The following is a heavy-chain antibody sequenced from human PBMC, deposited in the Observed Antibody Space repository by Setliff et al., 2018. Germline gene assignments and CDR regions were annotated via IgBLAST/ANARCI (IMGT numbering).Heavy chain of an antibody. Sequence: GSLRLSCAASGFVFSNYGMNWVRQAPGKGLEWITFIRYDGSNTFYADSVKGRFTISRDNSKNTLYLQMSSLRPEDTAVYYCAKVIGGYPPKPSDYWGQGTLVTVSS. CDR2: IRYDGSNT. CDR3: AKVIGGYPPKPSDY. V-gene: IGHV3-30*02. D-gene: IGHD3-16*02. CDR1: GFVFSNYG. J-gene: IGHJ4*02.